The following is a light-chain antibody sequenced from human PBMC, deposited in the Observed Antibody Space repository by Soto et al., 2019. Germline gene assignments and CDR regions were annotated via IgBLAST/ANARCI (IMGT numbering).Light chain of an antibody. CDR3: SSYAGSYRV. J-gene: IGLJ1*01. Sequence: QSALTQPPSASGSPGQSVTISCTGTSNDVGGYNYVSWYQQHPGKAPKLMIYEVTKRPSGVPDRFSGSKSGNTASLTVSGLQAEDEAGYYCSSYAGSYRVFGTGTKLTVL. CDR1: SNDVGGYNY. V-gene: IGLV2-8*01. CDR2: EVT.